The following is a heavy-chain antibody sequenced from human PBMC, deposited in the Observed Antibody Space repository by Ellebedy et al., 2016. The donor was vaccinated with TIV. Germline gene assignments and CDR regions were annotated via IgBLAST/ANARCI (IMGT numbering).Heavy chain of an antibody. J-gene: IGHJ4*02. Sequence: GESLKISXAASGFTFSSYDMHWVRQAPGKGLEWVSSISSSSSYIYYADSVKGRFTISRDNAKNSLYLQMNSLRAEDTAVYYCARDSGDLNSDYWGQGTLVTVSS. V-gene: IGHV3-21*01. D-gene: IGHD3-10*01. CDR3: ARDSGDLNSDY. CDR2: ISSSSSYI. CDR1: GFTFSSYD.